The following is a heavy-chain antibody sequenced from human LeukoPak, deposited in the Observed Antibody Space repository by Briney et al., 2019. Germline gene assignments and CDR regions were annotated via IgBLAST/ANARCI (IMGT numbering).Heavy chain of an antibody. Sequence: PSETLSLTCAVYGGSFSDYHWTWIRQPPGKGLEWIGEINHSGSTNYNPSLKSRVTLSADTSKSQFSLKVNSVTAADTAVYYCARVYDSRGSYLAYWGQGTLVTVSS. CDR3: ARVYDSRGSYLAY. J-gene: IGHJ4*02. CDR1: GGSFSDYH. D-gene: IGHD3-22*01. CDR2: INHSGST. V-gene: IGHV4-34*01.